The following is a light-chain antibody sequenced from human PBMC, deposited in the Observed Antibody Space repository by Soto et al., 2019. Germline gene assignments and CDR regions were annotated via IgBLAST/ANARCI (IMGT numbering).Light chain of an antibody. V-gene: IGKV3-20*01. CDR2: GAS. CDR1: QSVSSSY. J-gene: IGKJ5*01. Sequence: SPGTLSLSPGERATLSCRASQSVSSSYLAWYQQRPGQAPRLLIYGASSRATGIPDRFSGSGSGTDFTLTISRLEPEDFAVYYCQQYGSSTPITYGQGTRLDIK. CDR3: QQYGSSTPIT.